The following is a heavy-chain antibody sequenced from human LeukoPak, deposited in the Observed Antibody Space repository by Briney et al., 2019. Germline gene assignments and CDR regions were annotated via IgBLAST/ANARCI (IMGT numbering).Heavy chain of an antibody. D-gene: IGHD1-26*01. Sequence: GGSLRLSCAASGFTFSSYGMHWVRQAPGKGLEWVAFIRYDGSNKYYADSVKGRFTISRDNSKNTLYLQMNSLRAEDTAVYYCAKVAAGATSYSDYWGQGTLVTVSS. CDR2: IRYDGSNK. CDR3: AKVAAGATSYSDY. CDR1: GFTFSSYG. V-gene: IGHV3-30*02. J-gene: IGHJ4*02.